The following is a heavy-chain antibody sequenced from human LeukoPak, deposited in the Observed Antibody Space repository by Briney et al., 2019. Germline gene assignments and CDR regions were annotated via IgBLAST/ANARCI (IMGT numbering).Heavy chain of an antibody. V-gene: IGHV3-33*01. J-gene: IGHJ4*02. Sequence: PGGSLRLSCAASGFTFSDYGIRWVRQAPGQGLEWVALIWYDGSKKYYADSVKGRFTISRDNTKNTLYLQLNSLRVDDTAVYYCARAHSSSSTFDLWGQGTLVTVSS. CDR1: GFTFSDYG. D-gene: IGHD6-6*01. CDR2: IWYDGSKK. CDR3: ARAHSSSSTFDL.